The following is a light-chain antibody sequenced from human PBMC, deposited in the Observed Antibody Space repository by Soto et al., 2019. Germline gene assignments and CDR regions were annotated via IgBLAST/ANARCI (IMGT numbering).Light chain of an antibody. J-gene: IGKJ3*01. CDR1: RTIGSY. V-gene: IGKV1-39*01. Sequence: DIHMTQSPSSLSASVGDRVTITCRASRTIGSYLNWYRQKPGTAPKLLIYAATSLQSGVPSRFSGSGSGAHFTLTINSLQPEDFATYYCQQSYDSPFTFGPGTKVDVK. CDR3: QQSYDSPFT. CDR2: AAT.